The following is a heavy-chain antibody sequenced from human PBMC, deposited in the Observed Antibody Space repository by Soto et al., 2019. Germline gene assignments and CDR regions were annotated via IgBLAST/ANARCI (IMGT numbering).Heavy chain of an antibody. D-gene: IGHD6-6*01. J-gene: IGHJ4*02. CDR2: ISGSGGST. V-gene: IGHV3-23*01. CDR3: AKIIMSIAARRGYLDDY. Sequence: EVQLLESGGGLVQPGGSLRLSCAASGFTFSSYAMSWVRQAPGKGLEWVSAISGSGGSTYYADSVKGRFTISRDNSKNTLYLQMNSLRAEDTAVYYCAKIIMSIAARRGYLDDYWGQGTLVTVSS. CDR1: GFTFSSYA.